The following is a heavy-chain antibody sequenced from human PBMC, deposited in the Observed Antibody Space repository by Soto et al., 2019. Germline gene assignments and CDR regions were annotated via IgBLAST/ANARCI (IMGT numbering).Heavy chain of an antibody. Sequence: SETLSLTCTVSGDSVSSGSYYWSWIRQPPGKGLEWIGYIYNIGSTNYNPSLKRRVTIAVDTSKNQFSLKLSSVTAADTAVYYCASNPHGIAVPEYFYGMDVWGQGTTVTVSS. J-gene: IGHJ6*02. CDR3: ASNPHGIAVPEYFYGMDV. CDR2: IYNIGST. V-gene: IGHV4-61*01. CDR1: GDSVSSGSYY. D-gene: IGHD6-19*01.